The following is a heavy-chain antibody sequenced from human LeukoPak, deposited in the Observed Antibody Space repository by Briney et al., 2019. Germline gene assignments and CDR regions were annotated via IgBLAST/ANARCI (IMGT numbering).Heavy chain of an antibody. J-gene: IGHJ3*02. D-gene: IGHD1-26*01. CDR3: ASLVIGGSGTNAFDI. CDR2: ISYDGSNK. Sequence: GGSLRLSCAASGFTFSSYAMHWVRQAPGKGLEGVAVISYDGSNKYYADSVNGRFTISRDNSKNTLYLQMNSLRAEDTAVYYCASLVIGGSGTNAFDIWGQGTMVTVSS. V-gene: IGHV3-30-3*01. CDR1: GFTFSSYA.